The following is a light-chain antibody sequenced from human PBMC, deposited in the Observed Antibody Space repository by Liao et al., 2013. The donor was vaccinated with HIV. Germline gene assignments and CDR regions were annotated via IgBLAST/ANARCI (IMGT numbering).Light chain of an antibody. Sequence: SSELTQSPSVSVSPGQTASITCSGDYLGDKYASWYQHKPGQAPVLVIYQDNKRPSGIPERFSGSNSGNTATLTISGTQAIDEADYYCQAWDSNTNYVFGTGTQVTVL. J-gene: IGLJ1*01. CDR1: YLGDKY. V-gene: IGLV3-1*01. CDR3: QAWDSNTNYV. CDR2: QDN.